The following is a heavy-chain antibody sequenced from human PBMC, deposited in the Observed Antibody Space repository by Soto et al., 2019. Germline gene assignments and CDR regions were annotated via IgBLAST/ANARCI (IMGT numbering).Heavy chain of an antibody. J-gene: IGHJ4*02. CDR3: ARSRGYGGDSFDY. Sequence: QLQLQESGSRLVKPSQTLSLTCTVSNASFSSPSYSCSWLRHQPGKGLTWIGYIYTSGTTCFNPHLESRVAMSIDKSRNHFSLNLNSVTAADTAVYYCARSRGYGGDSFDYWGQGALVAVSS. CDR2: IYTSGTT. V-gene: IGHV4-30-2*01. CDR1: NASFSSPSYS. D-gene: IGHD6-25*01.